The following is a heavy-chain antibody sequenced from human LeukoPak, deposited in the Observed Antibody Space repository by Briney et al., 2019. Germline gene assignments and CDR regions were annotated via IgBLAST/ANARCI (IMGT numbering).Heavy chain of an antibody. J-gene: IGHJ4*02. CDR2: IYPGDSDT. CDR1: GYRFTSYW. CDR3: ARHTNDYGGYGDY. Sequence: GESLKISCKGSGYRFTSYWIGWVRQMPGKGLEWMGIIYPGDSDTRYSPSFQGQVTISADKSISAAYLQWSSLKASDTAMYYCARHTNDYGGYGDYWGRGTLVTVSS. D-gene: IGHD4-23*01. V-gene: IGHV5-51*01.